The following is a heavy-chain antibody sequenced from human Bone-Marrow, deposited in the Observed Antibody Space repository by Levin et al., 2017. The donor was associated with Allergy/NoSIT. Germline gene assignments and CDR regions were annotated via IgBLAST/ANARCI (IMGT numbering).Heavy chain of an antibody. CDR2: ITWNSGSI. J-gene: IGHJ4*02. Sequence: QPGGSLRLSCAVSGFTFDDYAMHWVRQTPGKGLEWVSGITWNSGSIDYADSVKGRFTISRDNARNSLYLQMNSLRAEDTAVYFCVRTKPLREFDYWGQGTLVTVSS. V-gene: IGHV3-9*01. CDR1: GFTFDDYA. CDR3: VRTKPLREFDY.